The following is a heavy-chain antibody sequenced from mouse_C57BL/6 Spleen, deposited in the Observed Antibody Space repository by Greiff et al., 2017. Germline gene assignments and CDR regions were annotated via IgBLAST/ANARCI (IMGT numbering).Heavy chain of an antibody. V-gene: IGHV1-26*01. D-gene: IGHD2-2*01. CDR1: GYTFTDYY. CDR3: ARSVWLRRGGYFDV. CDR2: INPNNGGT. Sequence: EVKLVESGPELVKPGASVKISCKASGYTFTDYYMNWVKQSHGKSLEWIGDINPNNGGTSYNQKFKGKATLTVDKSSSTAYMELRSLTSEDSAVYYCARSVWLRRGGYFDVWGTGTTVTVSS. J-gene: IGHJ1*03.